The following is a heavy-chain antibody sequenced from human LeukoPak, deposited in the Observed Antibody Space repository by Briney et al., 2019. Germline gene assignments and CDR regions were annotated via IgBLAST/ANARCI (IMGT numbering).Heavy chain of an antibody. V-gene: IGHV4-59*11. CDR3: ARDRSYGNNWFDP. CDR2: IYNRGTT. J-gene: IGHJ5*02. CDR1: GGSISSLY. D-gene: IGHD4-17*01. Sequence: SETLSLTCPVSGGSISSLYSSWIRQPPGNGLEWIGYIYNRGTTNYNPSLKGRVTIAVDTSKNQFSLKLTSVTAADTAVYYCARDRSYGNNWFDPWGQGTLVTVSS.